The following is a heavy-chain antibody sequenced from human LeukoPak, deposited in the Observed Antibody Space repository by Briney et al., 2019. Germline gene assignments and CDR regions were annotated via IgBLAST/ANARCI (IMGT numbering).Heavy chain of an antibody. CDR2: ISYDGSYN. D-gene: IGHD3-22*01. CDR1: GFTFSNYG. V-gene: IGHV3-30*18. CDR3: AKVANYYDTQSFGY. J-gene: IGHJ4*02. Sequence: GGSLRLSCAASGFTFSNYGMHWVRQAPGKGLEWVAVISYDGSYNYYADSVKGRFTVSRDNSKNTLYLQMNSLRAEDTAVYYCAKVANYYDTQSFGYWGQGTLVTVSS.